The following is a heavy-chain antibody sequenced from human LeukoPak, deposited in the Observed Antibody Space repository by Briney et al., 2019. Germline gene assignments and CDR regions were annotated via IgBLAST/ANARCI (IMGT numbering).Heavy chain of an antibody. Sequence: GGSLRLSCAASGFTFSSYGMHWVRQAPGKGLEWVAVIWYDGSNKYYADSVKGRFTISRDNSKNTPYLQMNSLRAEDTAVYYCARSVTMIVVAPGYWGQGTLVTVSS. CDR3: ARSVTMIVVAPGY. CDR1: GFTFSSYG. V-gene: IGHV3-33*01. CDR2: IWYDGSNK. J-gene: IGHJ4*02. D-gene: IGHD3-22*01.